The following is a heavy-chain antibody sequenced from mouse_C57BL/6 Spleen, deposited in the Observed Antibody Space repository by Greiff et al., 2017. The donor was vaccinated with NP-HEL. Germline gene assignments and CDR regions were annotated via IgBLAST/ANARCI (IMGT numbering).Heavy chain of an antibody. D-gene: IGHD4-1*01. J-gene: IGHJ1*03. V-gene: IGHV1-69*01. CDR1: GYTFTSYW. Sequence: QVQLQQPGAELVMPGASVKLSCKASGYTFTSYWMHWVKQRPGQGLEWIGEIDPSDSYTNYNQKFNGKSTLTVDKSSSTAYMQLSSLTSEDSAVYYCARAGRYFDVWGTGTTVTVSS. CDR3: ARAGRYFDV. CDR2: IDPSDSYT.